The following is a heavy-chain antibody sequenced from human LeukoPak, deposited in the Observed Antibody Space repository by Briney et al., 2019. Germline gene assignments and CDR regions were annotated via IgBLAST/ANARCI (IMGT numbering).Heavy chain of an antibody. CDR2: FDPEDGET. CDR3: ARAYCGGDCYWALHSGYYYYMDV. J-gene: IGHJ6*03. D-gene: IGHD2-21*02. CDR1: GYTLTGLS. V-gene: IGHV1-24*01. Sequence: ASVKVSCKVSGYTLTGLSMHWVRQAPGKGLEWMGGFDPEDGETIYAQKFQGRVTMTEDTSTDTAYMELSSLRSEDTAVYYCARAYCGGDCYWALHSGYYYYMDVWGKGTTVTISS.